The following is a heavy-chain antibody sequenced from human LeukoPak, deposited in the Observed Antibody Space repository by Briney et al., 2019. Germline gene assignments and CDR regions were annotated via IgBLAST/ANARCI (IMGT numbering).Heavy chain of an antibody. J-gene: IGHJ5*02. V-gene: IGHV5-51*01. CDR2: IYPGDSDT. D-gene: IGHD4-17*01. CDR1: GYMFTNYW. CDR3: ARHSFMNDYGSPFDP. Sequence: AGESLKISCKGTGYMFTNYWLAWVRHMPGKDLEWMGIIYPGDSDTRYSPSFQGQITISADKSINTAYLHWSSLKASDTAMYYCARHSFMNDYGSPFDPWGQGTLVTVSS.